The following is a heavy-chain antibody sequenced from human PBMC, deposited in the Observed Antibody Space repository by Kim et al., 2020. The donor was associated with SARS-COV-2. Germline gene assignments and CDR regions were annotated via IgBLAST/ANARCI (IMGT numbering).Heavy chain of an antibody. CDR3: ARLKMLRFLEWLIPDP. D-gene: IGHD3-3*01. CDR1: GGSISSYY. J-gene: IGHJ5*02. CDR2: IYYSGST. Sequence: SETLSLTCTVSGGSISSYYWSWIRQPPGKGLEWIGYIYYSGSTNYNPSLKSRVTISVDTSKNQFSLKLSSVTAADTAVYYCARLKMLRFLEWLIPDPWGQGTLVTVSS. V-gene: IGHV4-59*08.